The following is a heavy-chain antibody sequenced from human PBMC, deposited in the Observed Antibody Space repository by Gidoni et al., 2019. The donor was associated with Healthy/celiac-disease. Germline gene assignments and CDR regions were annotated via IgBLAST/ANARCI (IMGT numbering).Heavy chain of an antibody. CDR2: IWYDGSNK. D-gene: IGHD4-17*01. V-gene: IGHV3-33*08. CDR1: GFTFSSYG. J-gene: IGHJ4*02. Sequence: QVQLVESGGGVVQPGRSLRLSCAASGFTFSSYGMHWVRQAPGKGLEWVAVIWYDGSNKYYADSVKGRFTISRDNSKNTLYLQMNSLRAEDTAVYYCARDRETTVVTGSFDYWGQGTLVTVSS. CDR3: ARDRETTVVTGSFDY.